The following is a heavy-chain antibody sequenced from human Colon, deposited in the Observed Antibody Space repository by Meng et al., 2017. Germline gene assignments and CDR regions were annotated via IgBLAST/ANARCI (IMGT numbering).Heavy chain of an antibody. CDR1: GFTFSSHW. CDR3: TRESFPSTAIDY. CDR2: ISSSSSYI. Sequence: GESLKISCAASGFTFSSHWMHWVRQAPGKGLVWVSSISSSSSYIYYADSVKGRFTISRDNAKNSLYLQMNSLRAEDTAVYYCTRESFPSTAIDYWGQGTLVTVSS. V-gene: IGHV3-21*01. D-gene: IGHD2-21*02. J-gene: IGHJ4*02.